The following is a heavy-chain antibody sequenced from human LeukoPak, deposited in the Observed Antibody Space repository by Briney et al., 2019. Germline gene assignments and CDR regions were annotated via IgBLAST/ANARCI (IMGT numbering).Heavy chain of an antibody. J-gene: IGHJ6*03. CDR1: GYTFTGYY. CDR2: INPNSGGT. Sequence: GASVKVSCKASGYTFTGYYMHWVRQAPGQGLEWMGWINPNSGGTNYAQKFQGRVTMTRDTSISTAYMELSRLRSDDTAVYYCARDRETYYYGSGSTSNYYMDVWGKGTTVTISS. V-gene: IGHV1-2*02. CDR3: ARDRETYYYGSGSTSNYYMDV. D-gene: IGHD3-10*01.